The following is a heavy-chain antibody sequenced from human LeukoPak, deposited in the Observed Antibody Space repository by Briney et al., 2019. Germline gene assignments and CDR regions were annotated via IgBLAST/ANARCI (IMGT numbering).Heavy chain of an antibody. D-gene: IGHD6-6*01. J-gene: IGHJ6*03. CDR2: LSASGGST. Sequence: GGSLRLSCAASGFTFSTFAMTWVRQAPGKGLEWVSSLSASGGSTYYADSVKGRFTIPRDNSMHSLYLQMNSLRAEDTAVYYCAKASQYSASSGYFFYMDVWGKGTTVTVSS. V-gene: IGHV3-23*01. CDR1: GFTFSTFA. CDR3: AKASQYSASSGYFFYMDV.